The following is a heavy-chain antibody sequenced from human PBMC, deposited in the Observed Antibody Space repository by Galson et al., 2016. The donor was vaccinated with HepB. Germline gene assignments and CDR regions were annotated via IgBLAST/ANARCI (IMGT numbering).Heavy chain of an antibody. CDR3: ARQGIAVAGKQYYYGMDV. D-gene: IGHD6-19*01. V-gene: IGHV3-30*03. J-gene: IGHJ6*02. Sequence: SLRLSCAASGFTFSGYGMHWVRQAPGKGLEWVAVILFDGSNKDYVDSAKGRFTISRDNSKNTVYLQWSSLKASDTAIYYCARQGIAVAGKQYYYGMDVWGQGTTVTVSS. CDR2: ILFDGSNK. CDR1: GFTFSGYG.